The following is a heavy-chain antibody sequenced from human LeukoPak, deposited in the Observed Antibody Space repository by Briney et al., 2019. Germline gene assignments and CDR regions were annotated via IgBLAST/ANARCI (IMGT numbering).Heavy chain of an antibody. J-gene: IGHJ2*01. Sequence: SETLSLTCTVSGGSISSYYWSWIRQPAGKGLEWTGRIYTSGSTNYNPSLKSRVTMSVGTSKNQFSLKLSSVTAADTAVYYCARIEPGYCSSTSCYRDWYFDLWGRGTLVTVSS. D-gene: IGHD2-2*01. CDR3: ARIEPGYCSSTSCYRDWYFDL. CDR2: IYTSGST. V-gene: IGHV4-4*07. CDR1: GGSISSYY.